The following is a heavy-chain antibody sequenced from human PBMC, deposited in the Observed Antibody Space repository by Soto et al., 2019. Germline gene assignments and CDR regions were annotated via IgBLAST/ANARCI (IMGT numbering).Heavy chain of an antibody. V-gene: IGHV4-59*01. J-gene: IGHJ4*02. CDR2: IYYSGST. Sequence: SETLSLTCTVSGGSISSYYWSWIRQPPGKGLEWIAYIYYSGSTEYNPSLKSRVTISVDTSKNQFSLKLSSVTAADTAVYYCARSSIRGELGKYGDYVGYFDYWGQGTLVTVSS. D-gene: IGHD4-17*01. CDR3: ARSSIRGELGKYGDYVGYFDY. CDR1: GGSISSYY.